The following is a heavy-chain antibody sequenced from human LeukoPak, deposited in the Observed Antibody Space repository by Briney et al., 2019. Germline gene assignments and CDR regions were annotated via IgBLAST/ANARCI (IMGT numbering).Heavy chain of an antibody. CDR3: ARVRPDRTSYYYYYYMDV. CDR1: GGSISSYY. J-gene: IGHJ6*03. Sequence: SETLSLTCTVSGGSISSYYWSWIRQPPGKGLEWIGYIYYSGSTNYNPSLKSRVTISVDTSKNQFSLKLSSVTAADTAVYYCARVRPDRTSYYYYYYMDVWGKGTTATVSS. V-gene: IGHV4-59*01. CDR2: IYYSGST. D-gene: IGHD1-14*01.